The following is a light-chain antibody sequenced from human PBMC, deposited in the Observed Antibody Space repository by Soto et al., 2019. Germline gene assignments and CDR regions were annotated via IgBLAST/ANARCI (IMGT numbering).Light chain of an antibody. Sequence: EIVLTQSPGTLSLSPGERATLSCRASQSVSSSYLAWYQQKPGQAPRPLIYGASSRATGIPDRFSGSGSGTDFTLTISRLEPEDFAVYYCQQYGSSPPITFGKGTRLEIK. CDR1: QSVSSSY. CDR2: GAS. J-gene: IGKJ5*01. CDR3: QQYGSSPPIT. V-gene: IGKV3-20*01.